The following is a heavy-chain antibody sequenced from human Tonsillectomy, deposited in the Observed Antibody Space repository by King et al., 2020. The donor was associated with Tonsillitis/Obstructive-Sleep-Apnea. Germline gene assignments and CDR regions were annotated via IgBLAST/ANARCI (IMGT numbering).Heavy chain of an antibody. J-gene: IGHJ4*01. Sequence: QLVQSGAEVKKPGESLKISCKGSGYSFTSYWIGWVRQMPGKGLEWMGIIYPGDSDTRYSPSFQGQVTISADKSISTAYLQWSSLKASDTAMYYCARHIPTTYYDFWSCYYTETYFDYWGQGTLVTVSS. V-gene: IGHV5-51*01. D-gene: IGHD3-3*01. CDR3: ARHIPTTYYDFWSCYYTETYFDY. CDR1: GYSFTSYW. CDR2: IYPGDSDT.